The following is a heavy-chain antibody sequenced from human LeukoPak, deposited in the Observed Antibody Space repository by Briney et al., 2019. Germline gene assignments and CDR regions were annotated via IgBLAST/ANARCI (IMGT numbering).Heavy chain of an antibody. Sequence: ETLSLTCTVSGGSISSYYWSWIRQPPGKGLEWIGYIYYSGSTNYNPSLKSRVTISVDTSKNQFSLKLSSVTAADTAVYYCASRVVAASDGAFDIWGQGTMVTVSS. CDR3: ASRVVAASDGAFDI. J-gene: IGHJ3*02. CDR1: GGSISSYY. D-gene: IGHD2-15*01. CDR2: IYYSGST. V-gene: IGHV4-59*01.